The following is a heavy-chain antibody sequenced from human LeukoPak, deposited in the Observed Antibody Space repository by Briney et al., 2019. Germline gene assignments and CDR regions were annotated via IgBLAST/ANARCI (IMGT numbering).Heavy chain of an antibody. V-gene: IGHV1-69*13. Sequence: SVKVSCKASGCTFSSYAISWVRQAPGQELEWMGGIIPIFCTANYAQKFQGRVTITADESTSTAYMEMSSLRSEDTAVYYCARGSIGYCSGGSCYSNWFDPWGQGTLVTVSS. CDR2: IIPIFCTA. CDR1: GCTFSSYA. CDR3: ARGSIGYCSGGSCYSNWFDP. D-gene: IGHD2-15*01. J-gene: IGHJ5*02.